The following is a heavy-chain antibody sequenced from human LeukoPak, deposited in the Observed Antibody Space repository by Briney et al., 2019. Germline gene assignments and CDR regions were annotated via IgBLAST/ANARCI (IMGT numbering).Heavy chain of an antibody. CDR1: GDSVSNNNVA. CDR3: ARVSSRVFDY. V-gene: IGHV6-1*01. Sequence: SQTLSLTCAISGDSVSNNNVAWNWIRRSPSRGLEWLGRTYYRSKWYNDYAISVKSRITINPDTSMIHFSLQLNSVAPDDTAVYYCARVSSRVFDYWGQGTLVTVSS. CDR2: TYYRSKWYN. D-gene: IGHD3-10*01. J-gene: IGHJ4*02.